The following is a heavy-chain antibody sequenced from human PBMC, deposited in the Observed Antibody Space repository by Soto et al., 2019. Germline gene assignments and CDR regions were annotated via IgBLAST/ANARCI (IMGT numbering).Heavy chain of an antibody. J-gene: IGHJ4*02. CDR1: GGSIGRYY. V-gene: IGHV4-59*01. CDR2: MDYSGNT. D-gene: IGHD1-1*01. CDR3: ARVKMSTIVGFDY. Sequence: SETLSLTCTVSGGSIGRYYWTWIRQPPGKGLEWIGYMDYSGNTNYNPSLKSRVTISVDASKNQFSLKVNSVTAADTAVYYCARVKMSTIVGFDYWGPGTLVTVST.